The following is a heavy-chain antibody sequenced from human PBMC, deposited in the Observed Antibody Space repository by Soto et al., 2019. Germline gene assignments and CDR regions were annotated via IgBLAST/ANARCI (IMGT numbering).Heavy chain of an antibody. J-gene: IGHJ5*02. V-gene: IGHV3-30-3*01. D-gene: IGHD2-15*01. CDR3: ARPNPPDIVVVVAANDWFDP. Sequence: SGGSLRLSCAASGFTFSSYAMHWVRQAPGKGLEWVAVISYDGSNKYYADSVKGRFTISRDNSKNTLYLQMNNLRAEDTAVYYCARPNPPDIVVVVAANDWFDPWGQGTLVTVSS. CDR1: GFTFSSYA. CDR2: ISYDGSNK.